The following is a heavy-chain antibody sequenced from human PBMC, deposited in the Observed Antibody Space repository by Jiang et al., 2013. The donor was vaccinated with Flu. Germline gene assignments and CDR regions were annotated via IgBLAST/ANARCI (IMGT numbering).Heavy chain of an antibody. CDR2: INHSGST. D-gene: IGHD4-17*01. V-gene: IGHV4-34*01. CDR3: ARHPLRTHPRLDY. J-gene: IGHJ4*02. CDR1: GGSFSGYY. Sequence: LLKPSETLSLTCAVYGGSFSGYYWSWIRQPPGKGLEWIGEINHSGSTNYNPSLKSRVTISVDTSKNQFSLKLSSVTAADTAVYYCARHPLRTHPRLDYWGQGTLVTVSS.